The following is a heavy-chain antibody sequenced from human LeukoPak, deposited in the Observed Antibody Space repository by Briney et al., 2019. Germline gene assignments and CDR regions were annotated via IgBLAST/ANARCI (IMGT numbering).Heavy chain of an antibody. Sequence: ASVQVSCKVSGYTLTELSMHWVRQAPGKGLEWMGGFDPEDGETIYAQKFQGRVTMTEDTSTDTAYMELSSLRSEDTAVYYCATDGIAAAGTYYFDYWGQGTLVTVSS. J-gene: IGHJ4*02. D-gene: IGHD6-13*01. CDR1: GYTLTELS. CDR2: FDPEDGET. CDR3: ATDGIAAAGTYYFDY. V-gene: IGHV1-24*01.